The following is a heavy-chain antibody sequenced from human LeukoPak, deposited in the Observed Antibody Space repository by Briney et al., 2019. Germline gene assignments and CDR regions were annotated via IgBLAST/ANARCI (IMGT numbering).Heavy chain of an antibody. D-gene: IGHD2-2*01. V-gene: IGHV1-8*01. J-gene: IGHJ6*02. CDR1: GYTLTSYD. CDR3: ARGGYCSSTSCYLSYGMDV. Sequence: ASVKVSCKASGYTLTSYDINWVRQATGHGLEWMGWMNPNSGNTGYAQKFQGRVTMTRNTSISTAYMELSSLRSEDTAVYYCARGGYCSSTSCYLSYGMDVWGQGTTVTVSS. CDR2: MNPNSGNT.